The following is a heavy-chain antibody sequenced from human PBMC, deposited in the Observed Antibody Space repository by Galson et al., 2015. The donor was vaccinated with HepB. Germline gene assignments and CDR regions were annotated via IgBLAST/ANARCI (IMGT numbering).Heavy chain of an antibody. D-gene: IGHD2-15*01. Sequence: SLRLSCAASGFNFDDYSMHWVRQAPGKGLEWISLLSWDGGSIYYADSVKGRFTTSRDNNKKSLYLQMNNLRTEDTALYCCAKEKWSRGYYHYYGMDVWGQGTTVTVSS. V-gene: IGHV3-43*01. CDR3: AKEKWSRGYYHYYGMDV. J-gene: IGHJ6*02. CDR1: GFNFDDYS. CDR2: LSWDGGSI.